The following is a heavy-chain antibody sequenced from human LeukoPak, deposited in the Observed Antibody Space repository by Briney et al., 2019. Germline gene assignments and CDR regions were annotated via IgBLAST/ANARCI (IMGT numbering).Heavy chain of an antibody. J-gene: IGHJ4*02. CDR1: GFTFSNAW. V-gene: IGHV3-15*01. D-gene: IGHD3-10*01. CDR2: IKSKTDGGTT. Sequence: GGSLRLSCAASGFTFSNAWMSWVRQAPGKGLEWVGRIKSKTDGGTTDYAAPVKGRFTISRDDSKNTLYLQMNSLKTEDTAVYYCTTELVVRGVAHFDYWGQGTLVTVSS. CDR3: TTELVVRGVAHFDY.